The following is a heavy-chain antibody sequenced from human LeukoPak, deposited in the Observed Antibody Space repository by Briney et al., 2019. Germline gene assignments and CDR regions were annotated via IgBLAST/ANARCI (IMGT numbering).Heavy chain of an antibody. V-gene: IGHV1-8*01. J-gene: IGHJ5*02. D-gene: IGHD1-14*01. CDR3: ARGTHRSNWFDP. Sequence: ASVKVSCKASGYTFTSYDINWVRQATGQGLEWMGWTNPNSGNTGYAQKFQGRVTMTRSTSISTAYMELSSLRSEDTAVYYCARGTHRSNWFDPWGQGTLVTVSS. CDR2: TNPNSGNT. CDR1: GYTFTSYD.